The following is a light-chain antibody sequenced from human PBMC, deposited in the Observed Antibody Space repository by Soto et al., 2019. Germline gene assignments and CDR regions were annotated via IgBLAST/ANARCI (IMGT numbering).Light chain of an antibody. J-gene: IGKJ5*01. Sequence: EIVMTQSPVTLSVSPGEGATLSCRASQSVGSNLAWYQQKPGQAPRLLIHGAYTRATGIPARFSGSGSGTDFTLTISSLQSEDFGVYYCQQYNDWFSISFGQGTRLE. CDR1: QSVGSN. V-gene: IGKV3D-15*01. CDR3: QQYNDWFSIS. CDR2: GAY.